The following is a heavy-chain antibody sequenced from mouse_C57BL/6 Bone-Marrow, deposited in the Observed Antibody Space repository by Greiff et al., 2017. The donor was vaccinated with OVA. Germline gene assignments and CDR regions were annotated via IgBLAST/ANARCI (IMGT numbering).Heavy chain of an antibody. Sequence: EVQLVESEGGLVQPGSSMKLSCTASGFTFSDYYMAWVRQGPEQGLEWVANINYDGSSTNYLDSLKSRFIISVDNAKNILYLQMSSLTSEDTATYDCARDGWYFDVWGTGTTVTVSS. V-gene: IGHV5-16*01. CDR2: INYDGSST. CDR3: ARDGWYFDV. J-gene: IGHJ1*03. CDR1: GFTFSDYY.